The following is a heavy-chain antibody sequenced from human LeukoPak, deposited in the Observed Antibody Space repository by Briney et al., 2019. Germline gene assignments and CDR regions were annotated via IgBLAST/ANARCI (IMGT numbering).Heavy chain of an antibody. Sequence: SETLSLTCTVSGGSISSYYWSWIRQPPGKGLEWIGYIYYSGSTNYDPSLKSRVTISVDTSKNQFSLKPSSVTAADTAVYYCARDDNYGTFDYWGQGTLVTVSS. J-gene: IGHJ4*02. V-gene: IGHV4-59*01. CDR1: GGSISSYY. D-gene: IGHD4-17*01. CDR2: IYYSGST. CDR3: ARDDNYGTFDY.